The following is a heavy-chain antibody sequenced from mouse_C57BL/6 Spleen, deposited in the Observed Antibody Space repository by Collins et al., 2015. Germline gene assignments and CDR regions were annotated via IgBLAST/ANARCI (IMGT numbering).Heavy chain of an antibody. CDR2: INTYSGVP. CDR3: AGSRHYYGSSYDWYFDV. V-gene: IGHV9-3*01. CDR1: GYTFTTYG. J-gene: IGHJ1*03. D-gene: IGHD1-1*01. Sequence: QIQLVQSGPELKKPGETVKISCKASGYTFTTYGMSWVKQAPGKGLKWMGWINTYSGVPTYADDFKGRFAFSLQTSASTAYLQINNLKNEDTATYFCAGSRHYYGSSYDWYFDVWGTGTTVTVSS.